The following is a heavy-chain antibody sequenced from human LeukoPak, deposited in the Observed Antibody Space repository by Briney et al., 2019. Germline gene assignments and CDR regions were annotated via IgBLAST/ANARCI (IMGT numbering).Heavy chain of an antibody. J-gene: IGHJ4*02. CDR2: IHPADADT. Sequence: GESLKISCKGSGYSFTTYWIGWSRQLPGKGLEWMGIIHPADADTRSSPSFQGHVTISADKSTSTAYLQWSSLKASDTGMYYCAKYSTPQTHFDYWGQGTLVTVSS. V-gene: IGHV5-51*01. D-gene: IGHD2/OR15-2a*01. CDR3: AKYSTPQTHFDY. CDR1: GYSFTTYW.